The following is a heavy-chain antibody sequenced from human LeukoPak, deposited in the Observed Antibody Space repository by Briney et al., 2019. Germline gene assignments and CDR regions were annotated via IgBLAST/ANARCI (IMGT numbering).Heavy chain of an antibody. CDR3: ARNRKQQLVGDAFDI. V-gene: IGHV4-59*01. CDR1: GGSISSYY. J-gene: IGHJ3*02. CDR2: IYYSGST. D-gene: IGHD6-13*01. Sequence: SETLSLTCTVSGGSISSYYWSWIRQPPGKGLEWIGYIYYSGSTNYNPSLKSRVTISVDTSKNQFSLKLSSVTAADTAVYYYARNRKQQLVGDAFDIWGQGTMVTVSS.